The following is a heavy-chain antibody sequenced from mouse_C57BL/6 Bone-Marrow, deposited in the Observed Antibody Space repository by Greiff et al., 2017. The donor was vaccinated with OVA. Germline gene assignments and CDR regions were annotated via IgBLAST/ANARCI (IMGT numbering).Heavy chain of an antibody. V-gene: IGHV1-9*01. J-gene: IGHJ1*03. Sequence: VQLQQSGAELMKPGASVKLSCKATGYTFTGYWIEWVKQRPGHGLEWIGEILPGSGSTNYNEKFKGKATFTADTSSNTAYMQLSSLTTEDSAIEYGARGDYYGSSDADWYCDVWGTGTTGTVSA. D-gene: IGHD1-1*01. CDR2: ILPGSGST. CDR3: ARGDYYGSSDADWYCDV. CDR1: GYTFTGYW.